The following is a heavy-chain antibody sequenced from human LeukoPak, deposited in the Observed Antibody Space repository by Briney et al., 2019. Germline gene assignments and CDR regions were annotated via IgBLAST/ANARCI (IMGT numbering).Heavy chain of an antibody. Sequence: GASMKVSCMASGYTFTSYGISWGRQAPGQGREWMRWISGCNGNTNYAQNLQGRVTMTTDTSTSTVYMEVRSLRSDDTAVYYCARGPRYCSSTSCFNEWYWFDPWGQGTLVTVSS. J-gene: IGHJ5*02. D-gene: IGHD2-2*01. CDR1: GYTFTSYG. V-gene: IGHV1-18*01. CDR3: ARGPRYCSSTSCFNEWYWFDP. CDR2: ISGCNGNT.